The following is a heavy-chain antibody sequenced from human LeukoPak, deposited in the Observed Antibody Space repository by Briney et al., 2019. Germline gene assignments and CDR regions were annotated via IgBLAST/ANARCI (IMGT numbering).Heavy chain of an antibody. D-gene: IGHD2-21*02. CDR3: ARDRRDWDAFDI. J-gene: IGHJ3*02. V-gene: IGHV4-59*01. CDR1: GGSISSYY. Sequence: SETLSLTCTVSGGSISSYYWSWIRQPPGKGLEWIGYTYSSGSTNSTPSLQSRVTISVDTSKNQFSLKLSSVTAADTAVYYCARDRRDWDAFDIWGQGTMVTVSS. CDR2: TYSSGST.